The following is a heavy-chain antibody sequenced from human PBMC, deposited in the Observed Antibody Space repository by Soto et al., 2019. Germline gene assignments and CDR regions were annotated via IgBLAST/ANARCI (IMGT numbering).Heavy chain of an antibody. CDR2: ISGSGGST. D-gene: IGHD2-2*01. J-gene: IGHJ1*01. CDR1: GFTFSSYA. V-gene: IGHV3-23*01. Sequence: GGSLRLSCAASGFTFSSYAMSWVRQAPGKGLEWVSAISGSGGSTYYADSVKGRFTISRDNSKNTLYLQMNSLRAEDTAVYYCAKDSVPAAMIAEYFQHWGQGTLVTVSS. CDR3: AKDSVPAAMIAEYFQH.